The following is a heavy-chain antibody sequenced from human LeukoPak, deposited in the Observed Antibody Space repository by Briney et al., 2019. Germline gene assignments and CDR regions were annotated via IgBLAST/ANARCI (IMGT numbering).Heavy chain of an antibody. D-gene: IGHD1-26*01. Sequence: SETLSLTCTVSGGSISSYYWSWIRRPPGKGLEWIGYIYYSGSTNYNPSLKSRVTISVDTSKNQFSLKLSSVTAADTAVYYCARLGGGSYYEGQRFDYYYGMDVWGQGTTVTVSS. CDR2: IYYSGST. J-gene: IGHJ6*02. V-gene: IGHV4-59*08. CDR1: GGSISSYY. CDR3: ARLGGGSYYEGQRFDYYYGMDV.